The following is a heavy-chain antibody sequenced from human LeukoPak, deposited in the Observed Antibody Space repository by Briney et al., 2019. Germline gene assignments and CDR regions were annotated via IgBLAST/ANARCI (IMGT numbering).Heavy chain of an antibody. CDR3: ATDRSSSWYFDL. CDR1: GYTLTELS. D-gene: IGHD6-13*01. Sequence: GASVKVSCKVSGYTLTELSMHWVRQAPGKGLEWMGGFDPEDGETIYAQKFQGRVTMTEDASTDTAYMELSSLRSEDTAVYYCATDRSSSWYFDLWGRGTLVTVSS. J-gene: IGHJ2*01. CDR2: FDPEDGET. V-gene: IGHV1-24*01.